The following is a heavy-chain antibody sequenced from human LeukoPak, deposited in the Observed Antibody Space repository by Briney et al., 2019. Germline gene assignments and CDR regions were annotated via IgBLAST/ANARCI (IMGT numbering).Heavy chain of an antibody. CDR3: ARGTPQLTTVTHPGRHNWFDP. CDR1: GGSISSSSYY. V-gene: IGHV4-39*07. CDR2: IYYSGST. D-gene: IGHD4-17*01. Sequence: SETLSLTCTVSGGSISSSSYYWGWIRQPPGKGLEWIGSIYYSGSTYYNPSLKSRVTISVDTSKNQFSLKLSSVTAADTAVYYCARGTPQLTTVTHPGRHNWFDPWGQGTLVTVSS. J-gene: IGHJ5*02.